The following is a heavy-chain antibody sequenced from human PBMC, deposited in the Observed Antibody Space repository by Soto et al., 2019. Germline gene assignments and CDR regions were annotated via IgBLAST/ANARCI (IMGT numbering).Heavy chain of an antibody. V-gene: IGHV4-31*03. Sequence: QVQLQESGPGLVKPSQTLSLTCTVSGGSISSGGYYWSWIRQHPGQGLEWIGYIYYSGSTYYHPSRKSRVTISVDRSKNQFSLNLSSVTAADTAVYYCARGRSSGGGSNWGQGTLVTVS. CDR2: IYYSGST. CDR3: ARGRSSGGGSN. J-gene: IGHJ4*02. CDR1: GGSISSGGYY. D-gene: IGHD3-10*01.